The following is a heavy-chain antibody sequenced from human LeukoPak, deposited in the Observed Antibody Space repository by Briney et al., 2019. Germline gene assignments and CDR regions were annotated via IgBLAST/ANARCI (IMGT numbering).Heavy chain of an antibody. V-gene: IGHV1-69*04. CDR3: AREDGPLDY. Sequence: SVKVSCKASGGTFSSYAISGVRQAPGQGLEWMGRIIPMFGIVNHAQTFQDRVTFTADKSTSTTYMELSSLRSEDTAVYFCAREDGPLDYWGQGTLITVSS. J-gene: IGHJ4*02. D-gene: IGHD5-24*01. CDR1: GGTFSSYA. CDR2: IIPMFGIV.